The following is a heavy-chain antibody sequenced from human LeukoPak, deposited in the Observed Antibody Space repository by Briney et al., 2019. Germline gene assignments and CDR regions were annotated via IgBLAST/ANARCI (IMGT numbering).Heavy chain of an antibody. V-gene: IGHV3-23*01. CDR1: GFTFSSYW. J-gene: IGHJ4*02. CDR2: ISDTGDNT. D-gene: IGHD4-17*01. Sequence: QSGGSLRLSCAASGFTFSSYWMHWVRQAPGKGLVWVSAISDTGDNTYYADSVKGRFTISRDNSKNTLYLQMNSLRAEDTAVYYCAKDGISTVVMLGQFDYWGQGALVTASS. CDR3: AKDGISTVVMLGQFDY.